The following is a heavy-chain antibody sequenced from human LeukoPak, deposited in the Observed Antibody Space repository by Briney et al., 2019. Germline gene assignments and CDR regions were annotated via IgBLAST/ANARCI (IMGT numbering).Heavy chain of an antibody. D-gene: IGHD2-15*01. J-gene: IGHJ4*02. Sequence: ASVKVSCKASGYTFTSYGITWVRQAPGQGPEWMGWISAYNSNTNYVQKLQGRVTMTADTSTSTAHMELRSLRSDDTAVYYCARRGGRGFVDYWGQGTLVTVSS. CDR3: ARRGGRGFVDY. CDR1: GYTFTSYG. CDR2: ISAYNSNT. V-gene: IGHV1-18*01.